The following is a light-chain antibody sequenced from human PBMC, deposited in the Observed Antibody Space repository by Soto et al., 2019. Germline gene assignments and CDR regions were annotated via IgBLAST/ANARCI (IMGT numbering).Light chain of an antibody. Sequence: EIVLTQSPGTLSLSQGERATLSCRASQSVSNNYLAWYQQKPGQAPRLLIYGASNRATGIPDRFSGSGSGTDFTLTISSLQPEDLATYYCQQSFSPPQTFGQGTKVDNK. CDR2: GAS. V-gene: IGKV3-20*01. CDR3: QQSFSPPQT. CDR1: QSVSNNY. J-gene: IGKJ1*01.